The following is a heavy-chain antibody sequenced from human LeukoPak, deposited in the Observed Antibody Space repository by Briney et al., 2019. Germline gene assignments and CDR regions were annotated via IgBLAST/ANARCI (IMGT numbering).Heavy chain of an antibody. CDR3: AKDGAMAPDFDY. Sequence: GGSLRLSCAASAFTFSSYAMSWVRQAPGKGLEWVSTISGSGGSTYYADSVKGRFTISRDNSKNTLYLQMNSLRAEDTAVYYCAKDGAMAPDFDYWGQGTLVTVSS. J-gene: IGHJ4*02. CDR1: AFTFSSYA. D-gene: IGHD5-18*01. CDR2: ISGSGGST. V-gene: IGHV3-23*01.